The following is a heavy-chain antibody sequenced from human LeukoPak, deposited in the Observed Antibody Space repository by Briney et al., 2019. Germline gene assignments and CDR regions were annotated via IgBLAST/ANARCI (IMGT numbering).Heavy chain of an antibody. J-gene: IGHJ4*02. CDR2: ISWDGGST. CDR3: AKGGVVGGSHYFDY. V-gene: IGHV3-43D*03. CDR1: GFTFDDYA. D-gene: IGHD1-26*01. Sequence: SGGSLRLSCAASGFTFDDYAMHWVSQAPGKGLEWVSLISWDGGSTYYADSVKGRFTISRDNSKNSLYLQMNSLRAEDTALYYCAKGGVVGGSHYFDYWGQGTLVTVSS.